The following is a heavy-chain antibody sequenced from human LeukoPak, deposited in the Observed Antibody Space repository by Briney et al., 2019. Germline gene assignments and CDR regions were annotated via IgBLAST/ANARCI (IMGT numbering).Heavy chain of an antibody. CDR3: ARALTTLTYEGY. J-gene: IGHJ4*02. D-gene: IGHD1-1*01. CDR1: GFTFSNYW. Sequence: GSLRLSCAASGFTFSNYWMHWVRQAPGEGLVWVSRINSDGSSTSYADSVKGRFTVSRDNAKDSLYLQMNSLRAEDTAVYYCARALTTLTYEGYWGQGTLVTVSS. V-gene: IGHV3-74*01. CDR2: INSDGSST.